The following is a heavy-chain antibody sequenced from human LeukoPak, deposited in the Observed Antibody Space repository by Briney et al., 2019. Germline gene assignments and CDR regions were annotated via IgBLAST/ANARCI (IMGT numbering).Heavy chain of an antibody. Sequence: QPGGSLRLSCAASGFTFSSYSMNWVRQAPGKGLEWVSSISSSSGYIYYADSLKGRFTISRDNAKNLLFLQMSSLRAEDTAVYYCVREVVAATAYDYWGQGTLVTLSS. CDR3: VREVVAATAYDY. CDR1: GFTFSSYS. J-gene: IGHJ4*02. D-gene: IGHD2-15*01. V-gene: IGHV3-21*01. CDR2: ISSSSGYI.